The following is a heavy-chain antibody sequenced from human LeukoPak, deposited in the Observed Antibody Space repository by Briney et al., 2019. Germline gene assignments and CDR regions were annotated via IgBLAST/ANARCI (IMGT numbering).Heavy chain of an antibody. D-gene: IGHD6-13*01. J-gene: IGHJ5*02. CDR3: ARTLRGVIAAAGTNWFDP. V-gene: IGHV1-8*01. CDR2: MNPNSGNT. CDR1: GYTFTSYD. Sequence: ASVKVSCKASGYTFTSYDINWVRQATGQGLEWMGWMNPNSGNTGYAQKFQGRVTMTRNTSISTAYMELGSLRSEDTAVYYCARTLRGVIAAAGTNWFDPWGQGTLVTVSS.